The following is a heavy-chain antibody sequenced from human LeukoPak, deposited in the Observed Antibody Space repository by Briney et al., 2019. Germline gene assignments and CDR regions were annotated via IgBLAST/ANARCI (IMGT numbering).Heavy chain of an antibody. CDR1: GGSISSYH. Sequence: SETLSLTCTVSGGSISSYHWSWIRQPPGKGLEWVGDIYYSGSTNHNPSLKSRVTMSVDTSKNQFFLQLSSVPAADTAVYYCARLGPYYYDSSGFPYFDYWGQGSLVTVSS. D-gene: IGHD3-22*01. CDR2: IYYSGST. V-gene: IGHV4-59*08. CDR3: ARLGPYYYDSSGFPYFDY. J-gene: IGHJ4*02.